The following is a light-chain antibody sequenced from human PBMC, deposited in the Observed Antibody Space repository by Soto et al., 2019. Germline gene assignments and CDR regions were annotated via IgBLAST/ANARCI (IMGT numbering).Light chain of an antibody. CDR1: QSINSW. CDR2: DAS. Sequence: DIQMTQSPSTLSASVGDRVTIICRASQSINSWWAWYQQKPGKAPKLLIYDASSLESGVPSRFSGSASGTDFALTISSLPPDDFATYYCQQYNTYWTFGQGTKVQL. CDR3: QQYNTYWT. J-gene: IGKJ1*01. V-gene: IGKV1-5*02.